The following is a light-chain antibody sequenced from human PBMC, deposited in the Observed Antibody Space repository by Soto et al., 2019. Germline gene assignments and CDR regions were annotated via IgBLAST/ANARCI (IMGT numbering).Light chain of an antibody. J-gene: IGKJ5*01. Sequence: DIQLTQSRSFLSASVGDRVTITCRASQGISSYLAWYQQKPGKAPKLLIYAASTLQSGVPSRFSGSGSGTEFTLTISSLQPEDFATYCCQQLNSYPITFGQGTRLEIK. CDR3: QQLNSYPIT. V-gene: IGKV1-9*01. CDR2: AAS. CDR1: QGISSY.